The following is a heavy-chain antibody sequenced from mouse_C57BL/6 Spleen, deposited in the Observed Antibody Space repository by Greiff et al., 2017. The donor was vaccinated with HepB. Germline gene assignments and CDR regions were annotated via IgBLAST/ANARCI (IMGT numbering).Heavy chain of an antibody. D-gene: IGHD1-1*01. J-gene: IGHJ2*01. V-gene: IGHV1-53*01. CDR2: INPSNGGT. CDR1: GYTFTSYW. Sequence: QVHVKQPGTELVKPGASVKLSCKASGYTFTSYWMHWVKQRPGQGLEWIGNINPSNGGTNYNEKFKSKATLTVDKSSSTAYMQLSSLTSEDSAVYYCAKEGLYYGSTLDYWGQGTTLTVSS. CDR3: AKEGLYYGSTLDY.